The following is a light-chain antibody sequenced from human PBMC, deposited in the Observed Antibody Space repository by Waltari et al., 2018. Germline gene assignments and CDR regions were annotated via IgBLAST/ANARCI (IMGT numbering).Light chain of an antibody. J-gene: IGLJ2*01. CDR2: GNR. V-gene: IGLV1-40*01. CDR1: SSNIGAGYD. CDR3: QSYDSSLSGHVV. Sequence: QSVLTQPPSVSGAPGQRVTISCTGSSSNIGAGYDVHWYQQLPGTAPKLLIYGNRIRPAGVPDRFSGSKSGTSASLAITGLQAEDEADYYCQSYDSSLSGHVVFGGGTKLTVL.